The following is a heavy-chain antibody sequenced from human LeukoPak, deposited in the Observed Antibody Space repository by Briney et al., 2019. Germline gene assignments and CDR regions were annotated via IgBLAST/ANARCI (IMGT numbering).Heavy chain of an antibody. CDR2: ISGSGGST. Sequence: GGSLRLSCAASGFTFNSYAMSWVRQAPGKGLEWVSSISGSGGSTYYTDSVKGRFTISRDNAKNSLYLQMNSLRAEDAGVYYCAKEGAYPIITYDSWGQGTLVTVSS. D-gene: IGHD1-14*01. J-gene: IGHJ5*01. CDR1: GFTFNSYA. CDR3: AKEGAYPIITYDS. V-gene: IGHV3-23*01.